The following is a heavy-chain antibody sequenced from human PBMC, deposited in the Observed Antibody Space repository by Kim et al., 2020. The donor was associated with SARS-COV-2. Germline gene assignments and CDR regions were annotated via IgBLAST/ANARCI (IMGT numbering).Heavy chain of an antibody. J-gene: IGHJ4*02. CDR1: GFTLSSHW. D-gene: IGHD4-17*01. Sequence: GGSLRLSCADSGFTLSSHWMSWVRQAPGKGLEGVANIKQDGSENYVQSVKGRFTISRDNAKNSVYLQMNSLRDEDTAVYYCARGPAYGDRPDYFDYWGQGTLVTVSS. CDR3: ARGPAYGDRPDYFDY. CDR2: IKQDGSE. V-gene: IGHV3-7*01.